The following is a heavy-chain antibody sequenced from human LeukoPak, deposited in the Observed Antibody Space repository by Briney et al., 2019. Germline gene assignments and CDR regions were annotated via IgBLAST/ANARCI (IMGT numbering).Heavy chain of an antibody. D-gene: IGHD1-1*01. CDR2: IKGDGSEK. CDR3: AKEGDWNLDY. V-gene: IGHV3-7*04. CDR1: DFNFRSNW. J-gene: IGHJ4*02. Sequence: GGSLRLSCVASDFNFRSNWMDWVRQAPGKGLEWVANIKGDGSEKNYVDSVKGRFSISRHNAKNSLYLEMNSLRAEDTGVYYCAKEGDWNLDYWGQGALVTVSS.